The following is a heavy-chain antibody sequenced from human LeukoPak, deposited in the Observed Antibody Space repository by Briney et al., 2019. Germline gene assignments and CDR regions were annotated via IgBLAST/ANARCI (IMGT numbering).Heavy chain of an antibody. CDR2: INPSGGST. Sequence: GASVKVSCKASGYTFTRYFIHWVRQAPGRGLEWMGTINPSGGSTGYAQKFQGRVTMTRDTSTSTVYMELSSLRSEGTAVYYCAREGGGGIDIEPSFDYWGQGTLVTVSS. D-gene: IGHD2-15*01. J-gene: IGHJ4*02. V-gene: IGHV1-46*01. CDR1: GYTFTRYF. CDR3: AREGGGGIDIEPSFDY.